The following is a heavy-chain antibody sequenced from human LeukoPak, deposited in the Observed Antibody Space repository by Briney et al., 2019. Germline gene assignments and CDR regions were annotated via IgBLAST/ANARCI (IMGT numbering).Heavy chain of an antibody. V-gene: IGHV4-39*07. D-gene: IGHD1-26*01. CDR2: IYYSGST. J-gene: IGHJ4*02. CDR1: GGSISSSSYY. Sequence: SETLSLTCTVSGGSISSSSYYWGWIRQPPGKGLEWIGSIYYSGSTYYNPSLKSRVTISVDTSKNQLSLKLSSVTAADTAVYYCARDSGWELHGSYFDYWGQGTLVTVSS. CDR3: ARDSGWELHGSYFDY.